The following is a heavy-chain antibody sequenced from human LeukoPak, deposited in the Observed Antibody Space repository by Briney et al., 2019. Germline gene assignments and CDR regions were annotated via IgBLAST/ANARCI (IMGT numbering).Heavy chain of an antibody. V-gene: IGHV3-43*02. CDR1: GFTFDDYA. J-gene: IGHJ3*02. Sequence: PGGSLRLSCAASGFTFDDYAMHWVRQAQGKGLEWVSLISGDGGSTYYADSVKGRFTISRDNSKNSLYLQMNSLRTEDTALYYCAKDTLTTVTTRVYDAFDIWGQGTMVTVSS. CDR2: ISGDGGST. CDR3: AKDTLTTVTTRVYDAFDI. D-gene: IGHD4-17*01.